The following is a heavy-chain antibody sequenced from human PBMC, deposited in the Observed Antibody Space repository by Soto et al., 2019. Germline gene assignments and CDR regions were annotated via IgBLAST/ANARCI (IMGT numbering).Heavy chain of an antibody. D-gene: IGHD4-17*01. CDR3: TRAPSYGAFDI. J-gene: IGHJ3*02. CDR1: GYTFTSYY. CDR2: INPSGGST. V-gene: IGHV1-46*03. Sequence: AAVKVSCKASGYTFTSYYIHWVRQAPGQGLEWMGIINPSGGSTTYAQKFQGRVTMTRDTSTSTVYMELSSLRSEDTAVYYCTRAPSYGAFDIWGQGTMVTVSS.